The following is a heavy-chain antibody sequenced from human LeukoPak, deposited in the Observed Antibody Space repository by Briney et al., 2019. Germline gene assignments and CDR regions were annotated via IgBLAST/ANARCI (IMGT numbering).Heavy chain of an antibody. CDR2: ISFDGSNK. D-gene: IGHD3-22*01. CDR3: ARKHSRITMIVVAKRGGAFDL. CDR1: GFTFSNFA. Sequence: GGSLRLSCAASGFTFSNFAMHWVRQAPGKGLEWVAVISFDGSNKYYADSVKGRFTISRDNSKNTLYLQMNSLRVEDTAVYYCARKHSRITMIVVAKRGGAFDLWGQGTMVTVSS. V-gene: IGHV3-30*04. J-gene: IGHJ3*01.